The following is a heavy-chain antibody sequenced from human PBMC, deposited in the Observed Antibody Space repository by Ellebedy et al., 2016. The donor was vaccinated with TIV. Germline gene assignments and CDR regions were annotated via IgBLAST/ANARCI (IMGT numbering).Heavy chain of an antibody. V-gene: IGHV6-1*01. CDR2: TYYRSKWYN. CDR3: ARDTAVSGYDFWSGYPYYYYGMDV. D-gene: IGHD3-3*01. CDR1: GDSVSSNSAA. Sequence: SETLSLTXALSGDSVSSNSAAWNWIRQSPSRGLEWLGRTYYRSKWYNDYAVSVKSRITINPDTSKNQFSLQLNSVTPEDTAVYYCARDTAVSGYDFWSGYPYYYYGMDVWGQGTTVTVSS. J-gene: IGHJ6*02.